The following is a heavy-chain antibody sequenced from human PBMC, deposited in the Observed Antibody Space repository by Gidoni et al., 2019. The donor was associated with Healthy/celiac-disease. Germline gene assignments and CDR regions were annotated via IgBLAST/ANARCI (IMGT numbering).Heavy chain of an antibody. J-gene: IGHJ4*02. D-gene: IGHD3-22*01. Sequence: QVQLQESCPGLVKPSETLSLTCPVSGGSVSSGSYYWSWIRQPPGKGREWSGYIYYSGSTNYNPSLKSRVTISVDTSKNQFSLKLSSVTAADTAVYYCARADYYDSSPLDYWGQGTLVTVSS. V-gene: IGHV4-61*01. CDR2: IYYSGST. CDR3: ARADYYDSSPLDY. CDR1: GGSVSSGSYY.